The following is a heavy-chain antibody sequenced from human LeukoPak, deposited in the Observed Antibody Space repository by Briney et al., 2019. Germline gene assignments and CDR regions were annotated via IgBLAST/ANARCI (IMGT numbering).Heavy chain of an antibody. Sequence: SETLSLTCTVSDDSITSTLFYWVWIRQPPGKGLESIGTINYSGVTYYNPSLKSRVTMSMDASKKQFSLKLTSVTAADTALYYCARELRYDNSDSGAFWGQGTVVTVSS. CDR3: ARELRYDNSDSGAF. D-gene: IGHD3-22*01. J-gene: IGHJ3*01. CDR1: DDSITSTLFY. CDR2: INYSGVT. V-gene: IGHV4-39*07.